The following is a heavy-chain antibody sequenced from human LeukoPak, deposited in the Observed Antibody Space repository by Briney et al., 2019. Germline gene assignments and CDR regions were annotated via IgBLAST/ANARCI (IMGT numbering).Heavy chain of an antibody. D-gene: IGHD6-19*01. CDR2: INHSGST. V-gene: IGHV4-34*01. CDR1: GGSFSGYY. CDR3: ARVRPTSSGWYYFDY. J-gene: IGHJ4*02. Sequence: PSETLSLTCAVYGGSFSGYYWSWIRQPPGKGLEWIGEINHSGSTNYNPSLKSRVTISVDTSKNQFSLKLSSVTAADTAVYYCARVRPTSSGWYYFDYWGQGTLVTVSS.